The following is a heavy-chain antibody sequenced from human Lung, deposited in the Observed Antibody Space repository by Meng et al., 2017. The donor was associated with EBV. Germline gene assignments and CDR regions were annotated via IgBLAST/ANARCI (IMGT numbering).Heavy chain of an antibody. J-gene: IGHJ4*02. CDR3: ARHDGGYGDYFDH. Sequence: PQLQEPGPGLVKPSETLSLTCTVSGGSISSSRHYWGWIRQPPGKGLEWIGSIYYSGSTYYNPSLRSRVTMSLDTSKNQFSLKLSSVTATDTAVYYCARHDGGYGDYFDHWGQGTLVTVSS. CDR2: IYYSGST. V-gene: IGHV4-39*01. CDR1: GGSISSSRHY. D-gene: IGHD5-12*01.